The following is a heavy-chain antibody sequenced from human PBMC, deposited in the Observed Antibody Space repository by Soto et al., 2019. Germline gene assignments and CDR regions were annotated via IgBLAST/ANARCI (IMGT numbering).Heavy chain of an antibody. CDR1: GYTFTSYG. D-gene: IGHD3-22*01. V-gene: IGHV1-18*04. J-gene: IGHJ3*02. Sequence: ASVKVSCKASGYTFTSYGISWVRQAPGQGLEWMGWISAYNGNTNYAQKLQGRVTMTTDTSTSTAYMELRSLRSDDTAVYYCAVDYYDRSGWKLDAFDIWGQGTMVTVS. CDR3: AVDYYDRSGWKLDAFDI. CDR2: ISAYNGNT.